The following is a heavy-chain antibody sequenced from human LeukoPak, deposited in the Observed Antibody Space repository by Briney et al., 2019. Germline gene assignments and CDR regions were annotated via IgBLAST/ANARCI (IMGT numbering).Heavy chain of an antibody. V-gene: IGHV3-9*01. CDR2: ISWNSGSI. D-gene: IGHD3/OR15-3a*01. J-gene: IGHJ4*02. CDR1: GLTFDDYA. Sequence: SLRLSCAASGLTFDDYAVHWVRQAPGKGLEWVSGISWNSGSIGYADSVKGRFTISRDNAKNSLYLQMNSLRAEDTALYYCAKGRTGYYTPAYFDYWGQGTLVTVSS. CDR3: AKGRTGYYTPAYFDY.